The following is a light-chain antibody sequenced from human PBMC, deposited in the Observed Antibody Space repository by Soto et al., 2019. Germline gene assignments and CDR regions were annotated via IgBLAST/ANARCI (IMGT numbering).Light chain of an antibody. V-gene: IGKV3-20*01. Sequence: EIVLTQSPGTLSLSPGERATLSCRASQSVSSSYLAWYQQKPGQAPRLLTYGASSRATGIPDRFSGSGSGTDFTLTISRLEPEDFAVYYCQQYGSSPHFGQGTRLEIK. CDR2: GAS. CDR3: QQYGSSPH. J-gene: IGKJ5*01. CDR1: QSVSSSY.